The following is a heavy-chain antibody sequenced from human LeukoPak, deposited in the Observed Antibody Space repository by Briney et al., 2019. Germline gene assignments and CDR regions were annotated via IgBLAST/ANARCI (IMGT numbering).Heavy chain of an antibody. V-gene: IGHV3-48*03. CDR2: ISSSGSTI. Sequence: GGSLRLSCAASGFTFSSYEMNWVRRAPGKGLEWVSYISSSGSTIYYADSVKGRFTISRDNAKNSLYLQMNSLRAEDTAVYYCARERHSYGLDFDYWGQGTLVTVSS. CDR1: GFTFSSYE. CDR3: ARERHSYGLDFDY. D-gene: IGHD5-18*01. J-gene: IGHJ4*02.